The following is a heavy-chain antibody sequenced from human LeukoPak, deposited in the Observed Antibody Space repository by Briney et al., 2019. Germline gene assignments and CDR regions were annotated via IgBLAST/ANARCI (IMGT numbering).Heavy chain of an antibody. CDR1: GDSVSSNSAA. V-gene: IGHV6-1*01. CDR2: TYRRSKWSN. Sequence: SQTLSLTCAISGDSVSSNSAAWNWIRQSPSRGLEWLGRTYRRSKWSNDYAPSVKSRIIINPDTSKSQFSLQLNSVTPEDTAVYYCARLHCTTSCYVDYWGQGTLVTVSS. CDR3: ARLHCTTSCYVDY. D-gene: IGHD2-2*01. J-gene: IGHJ4*02.